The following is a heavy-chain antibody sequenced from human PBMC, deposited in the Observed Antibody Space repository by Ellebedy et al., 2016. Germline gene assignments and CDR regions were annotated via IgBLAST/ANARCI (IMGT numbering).Heavy chain of an antibody. D-gene: IGHD5-18*01. CDR1: GGTFSSYA. J-gene: IGHJ1*01. CDR3: ARDRGYSYGLYFQH. CDR2: IIPIFGTA. Sequence: ASVKVSCKASGGTFSSYAISWVRQAPGQGLEWMGGIIPIFGTANYAQKFQGRVTITADESTSTAYMELRSLRAEDTAVYYCARDRGYSYGLYFQHWGQGTLVTVSS. V-gene: IGHV1-69*13.